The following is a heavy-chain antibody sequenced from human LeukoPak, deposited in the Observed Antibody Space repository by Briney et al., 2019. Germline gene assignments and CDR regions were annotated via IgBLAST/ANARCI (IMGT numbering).Heavy chain of an antibody. CDR3: ARDRSRFVDY. J-gene: IGHJ4*02. CDR1: GFTFDDYA. V-gene: IGHV3-9*01. Sequence: GRSLRLSCAASGFTFDDYAMHWVRQAPGKGLEWVSGISWNTGTIGYADSVKGRFTISRDNSKNMVYLQMNSLRADDTAVYYCARDRSRFVDYWGQGTLVTVSS. CDR2: ISWNTGTI. D-gene: IGHD3-3*01.